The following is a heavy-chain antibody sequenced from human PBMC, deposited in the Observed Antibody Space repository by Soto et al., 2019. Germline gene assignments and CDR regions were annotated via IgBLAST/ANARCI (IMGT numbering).Heavy chain of an antibody. D-gene: IGHD3-10*01. J-gene: IGHJ6*02. CDR1: GGSFSGYY. V-gene: IGHV4-34*01. CDR2: INHSGST. CDR3: ARAGFLYFSGTFYYYGMDV. Sequence: SETLSLTCAVYGGSFSGYYWSWIRQPPGKGLEWIGEINHSGSTNYNPSLKSRVTISVDTSKNQFSLKLSSVTAADTAVYYCARAGFLYFSGTFYYYGMDVWGQGTTVTVSS.